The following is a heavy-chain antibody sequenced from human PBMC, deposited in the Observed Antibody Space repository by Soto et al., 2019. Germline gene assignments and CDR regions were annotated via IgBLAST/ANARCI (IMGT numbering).Heavy chain of an antibody. CDR2: IYYSGST. D-gene: IGHD4-17*01. CDR1: GGSISSYY. J-gene: IGHJ4*02. Sequence: SETLSLTCTVSGGSISSYYWSWIRQPPGKGLEWIGYIYYSGSTNYNPSLKSRVTISVDTSKNQFSLKLSSVTAADTAVYYCARVFYGADYFDYWGQGTLVTVSS. V-gene: IGHV4-59*01. CDR3: ARVFYGADYFDY.